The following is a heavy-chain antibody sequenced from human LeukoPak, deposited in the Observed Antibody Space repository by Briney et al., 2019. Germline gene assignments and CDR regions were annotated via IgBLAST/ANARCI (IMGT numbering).Heavy chain of an antibody. CDR2: INHSGST. CDR1: GGSISSSSYY. V-gene: IGHV4-39*07. CDR3: ARYYGSGSTFDY. J-gene: IGHJ4*02. D-gene: IGHD3-10*01. Sequence: PSETLSLTCTVSGGSISSSSYYWSWIRQPPGKGLEWIGEINHSGSTNYNPSLKSRVTISVDTSKNQFSLKLSSVTAADTAVYYCARYYGSGSTFDYWGQGTLVAVSS.